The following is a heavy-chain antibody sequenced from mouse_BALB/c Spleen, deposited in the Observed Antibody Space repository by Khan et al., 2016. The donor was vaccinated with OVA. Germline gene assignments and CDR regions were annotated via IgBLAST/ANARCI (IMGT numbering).Heavy chain of an antibody. Sequence: QVQLQQSGAELVKPGASVKLSCKTSGYTFTSYWIQWVKQRPGQGLGWIGQIFPGTGTTYYNENFKGKATLTIDTSSTTAYMQLSSLTSEDSAVXCCARGYFGNYEFAYWGQGTLVTVSA. J-gene: IGHJ3*01. V-gene: IGHV1S132*01. CDR1: GYTFTSYW. CDR2: IFPGTGTT. CDR3: ARGYFGNYEFAY. D-gene: IGHD2-1*01.